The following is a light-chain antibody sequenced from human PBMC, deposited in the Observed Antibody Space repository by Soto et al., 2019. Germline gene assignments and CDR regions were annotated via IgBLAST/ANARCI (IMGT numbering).Light chain of an antibody. J-gene: IGLJ1*01. CDR2: GDS. CDR1: SSNIGAGFD. V-gene: IGLV1-40*01. CDR3: QSYDSSLDAYV. Sequence: QSALTQPPSVSGAPGQTITISCTGGSSNIGAGFDVHWYQHLPQTAPKLLIYGDSNRPSGVPERVSGSKSGTSASLAITGLQAEDEADYYCQSYDSSLDAYVFGTGTKVTVL.